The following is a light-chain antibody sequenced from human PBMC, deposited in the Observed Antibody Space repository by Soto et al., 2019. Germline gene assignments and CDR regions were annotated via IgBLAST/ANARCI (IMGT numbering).Light chain of an antibody. Sequence: DIQMTQSPSTLSASVGDRVTITCRASQSIKSWLAWYQQKPGTAPKLLIYDASTLESGVPSRFSGSGSGTEFTLTISSLQPEDVATYYCQQYDSYPLTFGGGTKVDI. CDR3: QQYDSYPLT. CDR2: DAS. V-gene: IGKV1-5*01. CDR1: QSIKSW. J-gene: IGKJ4*01.